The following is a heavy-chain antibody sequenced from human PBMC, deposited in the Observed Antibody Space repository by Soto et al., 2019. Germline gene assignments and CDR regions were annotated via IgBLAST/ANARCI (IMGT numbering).Heavy chain of an antibody. CDR3: ARFVVGMDV. CDR2: ISYDGSNK. D-gene: IGHD2-21*01. CDR1: GFTFSSYA. J-gene: IGHJ6*02. Sequence: QVQLVESGGDVVQPGRSLRLSCAASGFTFSSYAMHWVRQAPGKGLEWVAVISYDGSNKYYADSVKGRFTISRDNSKNTLYLQMNSLRAEDTAVYYCARFVVGMDVWGQGTTVTVSS. V-gene: IGHV3-30-3*01.